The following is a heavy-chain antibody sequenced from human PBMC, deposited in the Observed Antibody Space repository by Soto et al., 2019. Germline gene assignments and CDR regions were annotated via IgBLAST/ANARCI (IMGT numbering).Heavy chain of an antibody. CDR2: IYYSGNT. J-gene: IGHJ6*01. Sequence: TKPLTYTVSGGYIRSGADYWSWERQNQRRGLEWIGNIYYSGNTYYNPSLKSRLPISVDTSKNQFSLNLSSVTAADTAVYYCARVRLMATAGTGRHCFGLDFWRQGTTVTVSS. D-gene: IGHD5-18*01. V-gene: IGHV4-31*03. CDR3: ARVRLMATAGTGRHCFGLDF. CDR1: GGYIRSGADY.